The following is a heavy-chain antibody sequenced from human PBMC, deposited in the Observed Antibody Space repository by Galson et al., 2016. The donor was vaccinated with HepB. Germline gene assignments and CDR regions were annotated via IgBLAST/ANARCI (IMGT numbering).Heavy chain of an antibody. CDR3: AREGEGGVDN. D-gene: IGHD3-16*01. Sequence: SLRLSCAASGFTFSDYWMSWVRQAPGKGLEWVANIKQDGSKKEYLDSVEGRFTISRGNAAKSVYLQLNSLRADDTAVYYCAREGEGGVDNWGQGTLVTVSS. CDR2: IKQDGSKK. CDR1: GFTFSDYW. J-gene: IGHJ4*02. V-gene: IGHV3-7*03.